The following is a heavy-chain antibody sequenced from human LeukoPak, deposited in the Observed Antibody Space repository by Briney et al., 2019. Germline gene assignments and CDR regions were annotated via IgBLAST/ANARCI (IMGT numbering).Heavy chain of an antibody. J-gene: IGHJ4*02. CDR2: ISSSSSYI. D-gene: IGHD5-18*01. CDR3: ARDRRGYSYGFDY. Sequence: GGSLRLSCAASGFTFSSYSMNWVRQAPGKGLGWVSSISSSSSYIYYADSVKGRFTISRDNAKNSLYLQMNSLRAEDTAVYYCARDRRGYSYGFDYWGQGTLVTVSS. CDR1: GFTFSSYS. V-gene: IGHV3-21*01.